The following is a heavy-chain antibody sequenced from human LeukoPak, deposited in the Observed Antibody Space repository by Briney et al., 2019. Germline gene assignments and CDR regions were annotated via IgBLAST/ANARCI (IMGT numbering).Heavy chain of an antibody. V-gene: IGHV4-4*02. CDR3: ARIVGGKGWSFDI. Sequence: SETLSLTCAVSGGSISSSNWWSWVRQPPGKGLEWIGEIYHSGSTNYNPSLKSRVTISVDKSKNQFSLKLSSVTAADTAVYYCARIVGGKGWSFDIWGQGTMVTVSS. CDR1: GGSISSSNW. D-gene: IGHD2-15*01. J-gene: IGHJ3*02. CDR2: IYHSGST.